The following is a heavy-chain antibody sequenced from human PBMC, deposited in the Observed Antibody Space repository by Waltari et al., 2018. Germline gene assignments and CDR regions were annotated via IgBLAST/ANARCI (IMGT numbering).Heavy chain of an antibody. CDR1: GPILSAFA. Sequence: EMHLLASGDSLAQPGGSLRHSLGAGGPILSAFANVFLRQAPGKGFEWVSTINNCDVTTYSAESVKGRFTISRDNSKSTLFLQMDSLRADDTAIYYCAKELERKPYYYYGWDVWGQGTTVTVSS. V-gene: IGHV3-23*01. CDR2: INNCDVTT. D-gene: IGHD1-1*01. J-gene: IGHJ6*02. CDR3: AKELERKPYYYYGWDV.